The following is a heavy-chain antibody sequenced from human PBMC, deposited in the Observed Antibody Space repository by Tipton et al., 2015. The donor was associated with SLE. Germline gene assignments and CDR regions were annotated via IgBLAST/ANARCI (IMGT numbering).Heavy chain of an antibody. D-gene: IGHD5-18*01. CDR3: AREARGYSYGSDEDFDS. V-gene: IGHV4-59*01. Sequence: PSLKSRVTFSVDRSKNQFSLNLRSVTAADTAVYYCAREARGYSYGSDEDFDSWGQGILVTVSS. J-gene: IGHJ4*02.